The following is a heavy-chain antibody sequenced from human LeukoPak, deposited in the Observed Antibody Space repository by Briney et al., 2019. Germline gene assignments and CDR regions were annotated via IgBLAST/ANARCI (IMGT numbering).Heavy chain of an antibody. V-gene: IGHV3-21*01. Sequence: GGSLRLSCAASGFTFSSYSMNWVRQAPGKGLEWVSSISSSSSYIYYADSVKGRFTISRDNAKNSLYLQMNSLRAEDTAVYYCVSGYGDYAAKDYWGQGTLVTVSS. CDR2: ISSSSSYI. CDR1: GFTFSSYS. J-gene: IGHJ4*02. D-gene: IGHD4-17*01. CDR3: VSGYGDYAAKDY.